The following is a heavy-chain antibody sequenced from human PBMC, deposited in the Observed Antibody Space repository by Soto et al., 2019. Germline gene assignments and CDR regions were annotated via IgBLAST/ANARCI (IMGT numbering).Heavy chain of an antibody. Sequence: QVQLVQSGAEVKKPGASVKVSCKASGYTFTSYGISWVRQAPGQGLEWMGWISAYNGNTNYAQKLQGRVTMTTDTSTSTAYRELRSLRSDDTAVYYCARDRYDYVWGSYRYNWFDPWGQGTLVTVSS. D-gene: IGHD3-16*02. J-gene: IGHJ5*02. CDR3: ARDRYDYVWGSYRYNWFDP. CDR1: GYTFTSYG. V-gene: IGHV1-18*01. CDR2: ISAYNGNT.